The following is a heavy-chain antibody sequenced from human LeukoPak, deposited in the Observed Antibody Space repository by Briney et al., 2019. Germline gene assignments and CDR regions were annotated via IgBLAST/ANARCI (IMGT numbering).Heavy chain of an antibody. CDR2: ISGSGSNT. CDR3: AKREDSSGWFPFDY. CDR1: GFTFSSYA. V-gene: IGHV3-23*01. Sequence: GGSLRLSCAASGFTFSSYAMSWVRQAPGKGLEWVSTISGSGSNTYYADSVRGRFTISRDISTNTTSMQMNSLRAEDTAKYYCAKREDSSGWFPFDYWGQGTLVTVSS. D-gene: IGHD6-19*01. J-gene: IGHJ4*02.